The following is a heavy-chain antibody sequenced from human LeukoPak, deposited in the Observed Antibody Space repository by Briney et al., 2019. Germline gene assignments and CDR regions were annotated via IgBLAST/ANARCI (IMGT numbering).Heavy chain of an antibody. CDR3: ARHDDYFFSQFDP. CDR2: IYYSGSS. Sequence: SETLSLTCTVSGGSISSGSYYWGWIRQPPGTGLEWIGSIYYSGSSYYNPSLKSRVTISVDTSKNQFSLQLTSVTAADTAVYYCARHDDYFFSQFDPWGQGTLVTVSS. CDR1: GGSISSGSYY. V-gene: IGHV4-39*07. J-gene: IGHJ5*02. D-gene: IGHD2/OR15-2a*01.